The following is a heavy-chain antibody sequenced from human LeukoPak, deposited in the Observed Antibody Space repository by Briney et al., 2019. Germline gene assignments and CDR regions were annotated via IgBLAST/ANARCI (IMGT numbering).Heavy chain of an antibody. V-gene: IGHV3-74*01. Sequence: GGSLRLSCAASGFTFSSYWMHWVRQAPGKGLVWVSRINSDGSSTSYADSVKGRFTISRDNSKNTLYLQMNSLRAEDTAVYYCARDLGGYSYGPPGDYWGQGTLVTVSS. CDR1: GFTFSSYW. D-gene: IGHD5-18*01. J-gene: IGHJ4*02. CDR2: INSDGSST. CDR3: ARDLGGYSYGPPGDY.